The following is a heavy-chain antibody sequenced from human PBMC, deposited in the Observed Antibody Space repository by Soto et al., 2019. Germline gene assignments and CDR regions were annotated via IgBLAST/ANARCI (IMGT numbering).Heavy chain of an antibody. CDR1: GFTFSSYW. Sequence: EVQLVESGGGLVQPGGSLRLSCVDSGFTFSSYWMSWVRQAPVKGLEWVGNIKQDGSEENYVDSLKGRFTISRDNAKNSMYLQMNSLRVEDTAVYYCARIAATGRGWDVWRQGTTVVVSS. V-gene: IGHV3-7*01. CDR2: IKQDGSEE. J-gene: IGHJ6*02. CDR3: ARIAATGRGWDV. D-gene: IGHD6-13*01.